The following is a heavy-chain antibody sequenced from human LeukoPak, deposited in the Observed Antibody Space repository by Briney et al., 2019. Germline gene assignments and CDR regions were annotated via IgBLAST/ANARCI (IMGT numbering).Heavy chain of an antibody. CDR2: ISAYNGNT. Sequence: GASVKVSCKASGYTFTSYGISWVRQAPGQGLEWMGWISAYNGNTNYAQKLQGRVTMTTDTSTSTAYMELRSLRSDDTAVYYCARDKGYSSGWYGPPGHLDYWGQGTLVTVSS. J-gene: IGHJ4*02. V-gene: IGHV1-18*01. CDR3: ARDKGYSSGWYGPPGHLDY. CDR1: GYTFTSYG. D-gene: IGHD6-19*01.